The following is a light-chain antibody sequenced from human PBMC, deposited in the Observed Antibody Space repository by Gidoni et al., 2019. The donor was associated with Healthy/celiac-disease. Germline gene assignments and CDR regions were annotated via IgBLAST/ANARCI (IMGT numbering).Light chain of an antibody. V-gene: IGKV3-20*01. CDR3: QQYGSSPRT. CDR2: GAS. J-gene: IGKJ1*01. CDR1: QSLSSSY. Sequence: EIVLTPSPGTLSLSPGERATLSCRASQSLSSSYLAWYQHKPGQAPRLLIYGASSRATGIPDRFSGSGSGTDFTLTISRLEPEDFAMYYCQQYGSSPRTFGQGTKVEI.